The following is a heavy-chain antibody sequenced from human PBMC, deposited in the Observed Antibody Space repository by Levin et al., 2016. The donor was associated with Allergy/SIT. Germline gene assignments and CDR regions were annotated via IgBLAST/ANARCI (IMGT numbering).Heavy chain of an antibody. V-gene: IGHV3-23*01. CDR3: AKGKASGLLDWLDP. CDR1: GFTFSGYV. CDR2: ISGGGEGT. J-gene: IGHJ5*02. D-gene: IGHD3-10*01. Sequence: GGSLRLSCVASGFTFSGYVMTWVRQVPGKGLEWVSTISGGGEGTYYADFVKGRFIISRDNSQSSLYLQMNSLRADDTAVYYCAKGKASGLLDWLDPWGQGTLVTVSS.